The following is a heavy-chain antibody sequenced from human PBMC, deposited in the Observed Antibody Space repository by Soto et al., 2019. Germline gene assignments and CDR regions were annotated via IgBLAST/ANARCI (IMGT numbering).Heavy chain of an antibody. V-gene: IGHV4-31*03. CDR2: IYYSGST. CDR3: ASTVAVAGDRYWFDP. D-gene: IGHD6-19*01. Sequence: QVQLQESGPGLVKPSQTLSLTCTVSGGSISSGGYYWSWIRQHPGKGLEWIGYIYYSGSTYYNPSLKSRVTISVDTSKNQFSLKLTSVTAADTAVYYCASTVAVAGDRYWFDPWGQGTLVTVSS. J-gene: IGHJ5*02. CDR1: GGSISSGGYY.